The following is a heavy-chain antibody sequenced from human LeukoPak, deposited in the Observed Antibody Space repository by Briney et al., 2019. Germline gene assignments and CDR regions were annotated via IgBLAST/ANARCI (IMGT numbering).Heavy chain of an antibody. CDR2: IYYSGST. CDR1: GGSISSSSYY. J-gene: IGHJ4*02. Sequence: SETLSLTRTVSGGSISSSSYYWGWIRQPPGKGLEWIGSIYYSGSTYYNPSLKSRVTISVDTSKNQFSLKLSSVTAADTAVYYCARESSGVLGFDCWGQGTLVTVSS. D-gene: IGHD3-10*01. V-gene: IGHV4-39*07. CDR3: ARESSGVLGFDC.